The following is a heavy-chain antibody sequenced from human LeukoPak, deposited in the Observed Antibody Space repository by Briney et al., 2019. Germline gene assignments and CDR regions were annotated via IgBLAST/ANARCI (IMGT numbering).Heavy chain of an antibody. V-gene: IGHV4-34*01. Sequence: LETLSLTCAVYGGSFSGYSWSWIRQPPGKGLEWIGEINHSGSTNYNPSLKSRATISVDTSKNQFSLNLSSVTAADTAVYYCARRSIAALDYWGQGILVTVSS. CDR3: ARRSIAALDY. CDR2: INHSGST. CDR1: GGSFSGYS. J-gene: IGHJ4*02. D-gene: IGHD6-6*01.